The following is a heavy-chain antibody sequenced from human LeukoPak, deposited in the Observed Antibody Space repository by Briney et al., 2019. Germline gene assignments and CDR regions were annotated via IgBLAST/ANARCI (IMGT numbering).Heavy chain of an antibody. CDR2: INPSGGST. Sequence: ASVKVSCKASGYTFTSYYIHWVRQAPGQGLEWMGIINPSGGSTIYAQKFQGRVTMTRDMSTSTVYMELSSLRSEDTAVYHCARDHCSGGSCYSDYRGQGTLVTVSS. V-gene: IGHV1-46*01. CDR3: ARDHCSGGSCYSDY. J-gene: IGHJ4*02. D-gene: IGHD2-15*01. CDR1: GYTFTSYY.